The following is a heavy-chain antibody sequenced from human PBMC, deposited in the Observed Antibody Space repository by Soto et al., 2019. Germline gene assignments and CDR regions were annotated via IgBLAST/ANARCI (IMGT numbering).Heavy chain of an antibody. V-gene: IGHV1-58*01. CDR1: GFPFSSSV. Sequence: QMQLVQSGPEVKKPGTSVKVSCKASGFPFSSSVVQWVRQGRGQRLEWIGWIVVGSGHTKYAQKFQERGSITRDMSTSTAYMELTSPRSESTAMYYCATPDYGEYWYFDLWGRGTRVTVSS. CDR2: IVVGSGHT. D-gene: IGHD4-17*01. CDR3: ATPDYGEYWYFDL. J-gene: IGHJ2*01.